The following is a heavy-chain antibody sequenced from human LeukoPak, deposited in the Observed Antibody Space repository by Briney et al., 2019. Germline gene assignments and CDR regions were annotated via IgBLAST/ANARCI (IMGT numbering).Heavy chain of an antibody. V-gene: IGHV3-7*01. CDR3: ARYCGGDCYGMDV. CDR1: EFTFSSYW. Sequence: GGSLRLSCTASEFTFSSYWMSWVRQAPGKGLEWVANVKQDGSEKDYVDSVKGRFTISRDNAKNSLYLQMNNLRAEDTAVYYCARYCGGDCYGMDVWGQGTTVTVSS. J-gene: IGHJ6*02. CDR2: VKQDGSEK. D-gene: IGHD2-21*01.